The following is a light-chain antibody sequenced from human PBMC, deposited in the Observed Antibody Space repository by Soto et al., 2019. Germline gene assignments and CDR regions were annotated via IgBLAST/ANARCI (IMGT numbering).Light chain of an antibody. Sequence: DIQMTQSPSTLSASVGDRVTITCRASQSISSWLVWYQQKPGKAPKLLIYKASSLESGVPSRFSGSGSGTEFTLTISSLQPDDFATYYCQQYNSYSQTFGQGTKVDIK. CDR3: QQYNSYSQT. V-gene: IGKV1-5*03. CDR2: KAS. CDR1: QSISSW. J-gene: IGKJ1*01.